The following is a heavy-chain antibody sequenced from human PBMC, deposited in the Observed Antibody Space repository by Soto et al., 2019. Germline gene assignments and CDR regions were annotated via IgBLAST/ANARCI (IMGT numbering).Heavy chain of an antibody. CDR1: GYTFSSYH. CDR2: ISAYNGNT. CDR3: ARALPPVDY. J-gene: IGHJ4*02. V-gene: IGHV1-18*01. Sequence: QIQLVQSGAEVKKPGASVKVSCKASGYTFSSYHITWVRQAPGQGLEWMGWISAYNGNTNYAQNLPGRATMTTLPSTSTAYMELRSLRSDDTVVYYCARALPPVDYWGKGTLVTVSS.